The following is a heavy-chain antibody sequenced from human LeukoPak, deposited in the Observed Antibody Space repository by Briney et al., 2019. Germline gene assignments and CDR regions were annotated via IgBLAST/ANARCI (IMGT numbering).Heavy chain of an antibody. D-gene: IGHD6-13*01. V-gene: IGHV3-23*01. Sequence: PGGSLRLSCAASGFTFSSYAMSWVRQAPGKGLEWVSAISGSGGSTYYADSVKGRFTISRDNAKNSLYLQMNSLRAEDTALYYCAKGKKTWQQLVDYWGQGTLVTVSS. CDR1: GFTFSSYA. J-gene: IGHJ4*02. CDR2: ISGSGGST. CDR3: AKGKKTWQQLVDY.